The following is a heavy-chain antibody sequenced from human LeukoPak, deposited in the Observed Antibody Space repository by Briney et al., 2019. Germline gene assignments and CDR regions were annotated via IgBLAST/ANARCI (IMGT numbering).Heavy chain of an antibody. J-gene: IGHJ4*02. CDR1: GFTFNKYY. CDR3: IRVPY. Sequence: PGGSLRLSCAVSGFTFNKYYMHWVRQAPGKGLVWVSRISSDGSNTNYADSVKVRFTISRDNAKNTLYLQMNSLRAEDTAVYYCIRVPYWGQGALVTVSS. V-gene: IGHV3-74*01. CDR2: ISSDGSNT.